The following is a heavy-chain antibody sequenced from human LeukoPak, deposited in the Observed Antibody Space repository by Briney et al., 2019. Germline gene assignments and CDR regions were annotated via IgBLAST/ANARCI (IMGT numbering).Heavy chain of an antibody. Sequence: GGSLRLSCAASGFTFSSYAMHWVRQAPGKGLEWVAVISYDGSNKYYADSVKGRFTISRDNSKNTLYLQMNSLRAEDTAVYYCARDLGRLNVWGQGTTVTVSS. CDR2: ISYDGSNK. CDR3: ARDLGRLNV. V-gene: IGHV3-30-3*01. J-gene: IGHJ6*02. CDR1: GFTFSSYA.